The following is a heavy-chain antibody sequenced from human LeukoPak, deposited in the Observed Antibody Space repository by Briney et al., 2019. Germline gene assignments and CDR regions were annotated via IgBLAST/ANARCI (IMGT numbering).Heavy chain of an antibody. D-gene: IGHD7-27*01. V-gene: IGHV3-30-3*01. CDR2: ISYDGSNK. Sequence: GRSLRLSCAASGFTFSSYAMHWVRQAPGKGLEWVAVISYDGSNKYYADSVKGRFTSSRDNSKNTLYLQMNSLRAEDTAVYYCARDNPTGDRYYWGQGTLVTVSS. CDR1: GFTFSSYA. J-gene: IGHJ4*02. CDR3: ARDNPTGDRYY.